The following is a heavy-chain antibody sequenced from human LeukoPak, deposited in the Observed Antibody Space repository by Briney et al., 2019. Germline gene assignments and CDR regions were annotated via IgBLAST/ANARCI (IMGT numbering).Heavy chain of an antibody. J-gene: IGHJ4*02. V-gene: IGHV4-34*01. CDR2: INHSGST. D-gene: IGHD4-23*01. CDR1: GGSFSGYY. Sequence: SETLSLTCAVYGGSFSGYYWSWIRQPPGKGLEWIGEINHSGSTNYNPSLKSRVTISVDTSKNQFSLKLSSVTAADTAVYYCARRAGVTRTSHYFDYWGQGTLVTVSS. CDR3: ARRAGVTRTSHYFDY.